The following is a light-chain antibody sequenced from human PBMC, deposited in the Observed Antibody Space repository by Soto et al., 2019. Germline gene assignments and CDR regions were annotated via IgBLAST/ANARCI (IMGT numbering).Light chain of an antibody. Sequence: EIVLTHSPATLSLSPGERATLSCRASQSVGTFFAWYQQKPGQAPRLLIYDASNRATGIPARFSGSGSGTDFTLTISSLEPEDFEVYYCQQCDNWPPWSFGQGTKVEFK. CDR2: DAS. V-gene: IGKV3-11*01. CDR1: QSVGTF. CDR3: QQCDNWPPWS. J-gene: IGKJ1*01.